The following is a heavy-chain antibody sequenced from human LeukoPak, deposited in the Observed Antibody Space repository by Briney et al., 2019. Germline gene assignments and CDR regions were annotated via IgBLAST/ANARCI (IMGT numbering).Heavy chain of an antibody. J-gene: IGHJ4*02. CDR1: GFTFSGYW. V-gene: IGHV3-7*01. CDR3: AKATGYLL. D-gene: IGHD1-14*01. CDR2: IKQDGSEK. Sequence: PGGSLRLSCAASGFTFSGYWMSWVRQAPGKGLEWVANIKQDGSEKYYVDSVKGRFTISRDNAKNSLYLQMNSLRAEDTAVYYCAKATGYLLWGQGTLVTVSS.